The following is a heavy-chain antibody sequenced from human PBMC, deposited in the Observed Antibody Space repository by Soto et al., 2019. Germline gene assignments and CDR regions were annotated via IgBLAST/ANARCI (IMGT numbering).Heavy chain of an antibody. V-gene: IGHV4-31*03. CDR3: ARLDDYGGNSIGSFDY. Sequence: SQTLSLTCTVSGGSISSGGYYWSWIRQHPGKGLEWIGYIYYSGSTYYNPSLKSRVTISVDTSKNQFSLKLSSVTAADTAVYYCARLDDYGGNSIGSFDYWGQGTLVTVSS. J-gene: IGHJ4*02. CDR2: IYYSGST. D-gene: IGHD4-17*01. CDR1: GGSISSGGYY.